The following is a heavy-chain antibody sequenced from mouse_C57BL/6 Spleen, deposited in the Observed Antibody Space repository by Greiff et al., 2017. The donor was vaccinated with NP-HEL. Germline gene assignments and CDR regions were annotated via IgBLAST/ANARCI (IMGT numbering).Heavy chain of an antibody. Sequence: QVQLKESGPGLVQPSQSLSITCTVSGFSLTSYGVHWVRQSPGKGLEWLGVIWSGGSTDYNAAFISRLSISKDNSKSQVFFKMNSLQADDTAIYYCARKGIVTRYFDVWGTGTTVTVSS. CDR2: IWSGGST. CDR3: ARKGIVTRYFDV. CDR1: GFSLTSYG. J-gene: IGHJ1*03. D-gene: IGHD2-5*01. V-gene: IGHV2-2*01.